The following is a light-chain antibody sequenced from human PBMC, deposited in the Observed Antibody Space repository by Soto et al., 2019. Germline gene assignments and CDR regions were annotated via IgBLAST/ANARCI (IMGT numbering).Light chain of an antibody. CDR3: QKYSIGPLT. J-gene: IGKJ4*01. Sequence: DIQMTQSPSSLSASVGDRVTITCRASQDINNYLAWYQQKPGKAPKVLIHSASSLQSGVPSRFSGSASGTDFTLTISSLQPEDVATYYCQKYSIGPLTFGGGTKVEIK. V-gene: IGKV1-27*01. CDR1: QDINNY. CDR2: SAS.